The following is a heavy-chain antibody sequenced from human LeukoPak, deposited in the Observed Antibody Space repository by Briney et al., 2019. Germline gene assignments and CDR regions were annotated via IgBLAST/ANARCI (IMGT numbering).Heavy chain of an antibody. Sequence: GGSLRLSCAASGFSFSSYYMTWVRQAPGKGLEWVANIRQDGSEENYADSVKGRFTISRDNAKNSLYLQINSLRAEDTAVYYCAILGATTKPFDYWGQGTLSPSPQ. CDR1: GFSFSSYY. CDR2: IRQDGSEE. V-gene: IGHV3-7*01. J-gene: IGHJ4*02. D-gene: IGHD1-26*01. CDR3: AILGATTKPFDY.